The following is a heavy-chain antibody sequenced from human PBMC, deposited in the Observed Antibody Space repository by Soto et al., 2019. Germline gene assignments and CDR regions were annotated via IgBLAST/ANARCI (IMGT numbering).Heavy chain of an antibody. CDR3: GRGGSEHAMDV. CDR2: VNNDGSGI. J-gene: IGHJ6*02. Sequence: EVPLVESGGGLVQPGGSLRLSCAAYGYTFSRYWIHWVRQAPGKGLVWVSRVNNDGSGIAYADSVEGRFTISRDNAKNTVYLQLNSLRAEDTAVYYCGRGGSEHAMDVWGQGTTVTVSS. CDR1: GYTFSRYW. V-gene: IGHV3-74*01.